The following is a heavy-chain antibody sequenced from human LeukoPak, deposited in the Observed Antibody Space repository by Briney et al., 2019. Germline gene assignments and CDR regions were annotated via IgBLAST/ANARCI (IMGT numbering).Heavy chain of an antibody. J-gene: IGHJ4*02. V-gene: IGHV3-23*01. Sequence: GGSLRLSCAASGFTFSSYAMSWVRQAPGKGLEWVSAISGSGSSTYYADSVKGRFTISRDNSKNTLYLLMNSLRTEDTAVYYCPRDLGGNYGTFDYWGQGTLVTVSS. D-gene: IGHD1-26*01. CDR1: GFTFSSYA. CDR2: ISGSGSST. CDR3: PRDLGGNYGTFDY.